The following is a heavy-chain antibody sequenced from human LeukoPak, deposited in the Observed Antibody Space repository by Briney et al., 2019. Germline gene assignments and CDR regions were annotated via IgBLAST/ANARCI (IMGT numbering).Heavy chain of an antibody. Sequence: GGSLRLSCAASGFTFDDYGMSWVRQAPGKGLEWVSGINWNGGSTGYADSVKGRFTISRDNAKDSLYLQMNNLRAEDTAVYFCAKRGVVIRGILVIGYHQEAYHYDFWGQGVLVTVSS. CDR2: INWNGGST. V-gene: IGHV3-20*04. CDR3: AKRGVVIRGILVIGYHQEAYHYDF. J-gene: IGHJ4*02. CDR1: GFTFDDYG. D-gene: IGHD3-10*01.